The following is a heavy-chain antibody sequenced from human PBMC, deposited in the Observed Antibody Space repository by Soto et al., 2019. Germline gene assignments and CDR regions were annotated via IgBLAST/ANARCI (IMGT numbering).Heavy chain of an antibody. V-gene: IGHV4-59*01. Sequence: SETLSLTCTVSGDSISSYYWSWIRQPPGKGLEWIGYIYYTGSTNYNPSLRSRVTISVDTSKNQFSLKLSSVTAADTAVYYCARWLSYYYDSRGYYYFDYWGQGTLVTVSS. CDR3: ARWLSYYYDSRGYYYFDY. D-gene: IGHD3-22*01. CDR2: IYYTGST. J-gene: IGHJ4*02. CDR1: GDSISSYY.